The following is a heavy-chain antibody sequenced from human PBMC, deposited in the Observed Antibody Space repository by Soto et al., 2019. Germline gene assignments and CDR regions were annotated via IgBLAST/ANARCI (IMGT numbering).Heavy chain of an antibody. V-gene: IGHV3-23*01. CDR2: ISGSGGST. CDR1: GFTFSSYA. CDR3: AKFGPDLSVVVVAATWGFAY. Sequence: GGSLRLSCAASGFTFSSYAMSWVRQAPGKGLEWVSAISGSGGSTYYADSVKGRFTISRDNSKNTLYLQMNSLRAEDTAVYYCAKFGPDLSVVVVAATWGFAYWGQGTLVTVSS. D-gene: IGHD2-15*01. J-gene: IGHJ4*02.